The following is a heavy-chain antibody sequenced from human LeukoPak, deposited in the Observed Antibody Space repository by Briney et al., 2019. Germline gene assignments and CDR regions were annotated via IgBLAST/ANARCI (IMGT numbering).Heavy chain of an antibody. CDR3: VKGFHFDW. Sequence: GGSLRLSCVASGFPFSSYWMTWVRQAPGKGPEWVSSISGSGTGTYYTDSVKGRFTISRDTSKNTLYLQMDNLRVEDTAVYYCVKGFHFDWWGQGTLVIVSS. CDR1: GFPFSSYW. CDR2: ISGSGTGT. V-gene: IGHV3-23*01. J-gene: IGHJ4*02.